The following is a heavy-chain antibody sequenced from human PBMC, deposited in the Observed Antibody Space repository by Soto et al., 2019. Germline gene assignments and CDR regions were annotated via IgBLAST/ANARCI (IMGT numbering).Heavy chain of an antibody. CDR2: INAGNGNT. J-gene: IGHJ3*02. D-gene: IGHD2-15*01. CDR1: GYTFTSYA. V-gene: IGHV1-3*01. CDR3: ARDSGPWGSAYCSGGSCLGPDAFDI. Sequence: ASVKVSCKASGYTFTSYAMHWVRQAPGQRLEWMGWINAGNGNTKYSQKFQGRVTITRDTSASTAYMELSSLRSEDTDVYYCARDSGPWGSAYCSGGSCLGPDAFDIWGQGTMVTVS.